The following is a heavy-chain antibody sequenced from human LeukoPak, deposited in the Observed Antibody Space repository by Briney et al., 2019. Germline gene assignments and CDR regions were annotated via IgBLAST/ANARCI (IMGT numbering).Heavy chain of an antibody. Sequence: GGSLRLSCAASGFTFSNYGMHWVRQAPGKGLVWVALISFDESSEYYADSVKGRFSISRDNSKNTLYLQMNNARVDDTAVYYCAKEVGYGSPYFDYWGQGTLVTVSS. J-gene: IGHJ4*02. V-gene: IGHV3-30*18. CDR2: ISFDESSE. CDR1: GFTFSNYG. CDR3: AKEVGYGSPYFDY. D-gene: IGHD5-12*01.